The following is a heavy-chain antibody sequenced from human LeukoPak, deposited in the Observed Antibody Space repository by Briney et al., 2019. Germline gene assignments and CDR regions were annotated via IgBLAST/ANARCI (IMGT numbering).Heavy chain of an antibody. CDR1: SGSISSSNYY. CDR3: ARLTPNGYVDY. J-gene: IGHJ4*02. V-gene: IGHV4-39*01. D-gene: IGHD2-8*01. Sequence: PSETLSLTCTVSSGSISSSNYYWGLIRQPPGKGLEWSASIYYSGSTYYNPALKSRVTISVDTSKNQCSLKLSSVTAEDTAVYYCARLTPNGYVDYWGQGTLVTVSS. CDR2: IYYSGST.